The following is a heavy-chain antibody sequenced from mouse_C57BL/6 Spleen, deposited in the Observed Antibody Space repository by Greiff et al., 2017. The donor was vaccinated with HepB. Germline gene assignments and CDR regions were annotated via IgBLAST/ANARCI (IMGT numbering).Heavy chain of an antibody. CDR2: IDPSDSYT. V-gene: IGHV1-69*01. CDR3: ARKDYGSTYYAMDY. CDR1: GYTFTSYW. Sequence: QVQLQQPGAELVMPGASVKLSCKASGYTFTSYWMHWVKQRPGQGLEWIGEIDPSDSYTNYNQKFKGKSTLTVDKSSSTAYMQLSSLTSEDSAVYYCARKDYGSTYYAMDYWGQGTPVTVSS. J-gene: IGHJ4*01. D-gene: IGHD1-1*01.